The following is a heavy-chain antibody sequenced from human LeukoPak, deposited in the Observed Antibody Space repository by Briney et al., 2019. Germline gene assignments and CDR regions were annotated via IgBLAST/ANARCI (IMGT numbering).Heavy chain of an antibody. CDR1: GYTFTSYG. J-gene: IGHJ5*02. D-gene: IGHD3-10*01. CDR3: AREGGMVRGLGVTGSVWFDP. CDR2: ISAYNGNT. Sequence: ASVKVSCKASGYTFTSYGISWVRQTPGQGLEWMGWISAYNGNTNYAQKLQGRVTMTTDTSTSTAYMELRSLRSDDTAVYYCAREGGMVRGLGVTGSVWFDPWGQGTLVTVSS. V-gene: IGHV1-18*01.